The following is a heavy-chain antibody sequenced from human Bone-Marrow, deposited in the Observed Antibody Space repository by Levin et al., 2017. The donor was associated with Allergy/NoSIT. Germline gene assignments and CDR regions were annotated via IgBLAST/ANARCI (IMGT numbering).Heavy chain of an antibody. Sequence: GGSLRLSCAASGFSFNNYAMSWVRQAPGKGLEWISYIVAITGSTFYSDSVRGRFTTSRDIAGNSVFLQMNSLRDEDTGVYYCAREDSYGYEFDFWGQGIQVTASS. CDR1: GFSFNNYA. J-gene: IGHJ4*02. V-gene: IGHV3-11*06. D-gene: IGHD3-10*01. CDR3: AREDSYGYEFDF. CDR2: IVAITGST.